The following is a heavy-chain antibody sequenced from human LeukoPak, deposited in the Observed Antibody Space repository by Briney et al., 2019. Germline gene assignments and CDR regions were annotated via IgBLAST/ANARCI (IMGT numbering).Heavy chain of an antibody. J-gene: IGHJ4*02. CDR2: ISPSGDIK. D-gene: IGHD5-24*01. CDR1: GFTFSRHG. CDR3: AKDDAWLQYND. Sequence: GGSLRLSCVASGFTFSRHGMNWVRQAPGKGLEWVSGISPSGDIKYYVDSVKGRFTVSRDDSKNTLYLQINSLRDEDTAVYYCAKDDAWLQYNDWGQGTLVTVSS. V-gene: IGHV3-23*01.